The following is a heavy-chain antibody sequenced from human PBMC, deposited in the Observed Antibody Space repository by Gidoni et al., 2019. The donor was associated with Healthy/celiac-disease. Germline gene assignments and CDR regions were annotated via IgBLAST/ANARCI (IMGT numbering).Heavy chain of an antibody. V-gene: IGHV1-2*02. CDR2: INPNSGGT. J-gene: IGHJ3*02. Sequence: QVQLVQSGAEVKTPGASVKVSCKASGYTFSGYYMHWVRQAPGQGLEWMGWINPNSGGTNYAQKFQGRVTMTRDTSISTAYMELSRLRSDDTAVYYCAGTYGDYGNDAFDIWGQGTMVTVSS. CDR3: AGTYGDYGNDAFDI. D-gene: IGHD4-17*01. CDR1: GYTFSGYY.